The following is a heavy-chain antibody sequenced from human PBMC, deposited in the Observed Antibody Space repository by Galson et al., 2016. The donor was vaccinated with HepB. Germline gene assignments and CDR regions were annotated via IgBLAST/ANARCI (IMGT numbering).Heavy chain of an antibody. CDR2: VYTAGNT. CDR1: GGSISSGSYY. J-gene: IGHJ6*03. V-gene: IGHV4-61*02. CDR3: VRDPDGISNMDV. Sequence: TLSLTCTVSGGSISSGSYYWTWIRQSAGKGLEWIGRVYTAGNTNYNPSLMSRVTISIDPSKNQFSLHLSSVTAADAAVYYCVRDPDGISNMDVWGKGTTVIVSS. D-gene: IGHD5-24*01.